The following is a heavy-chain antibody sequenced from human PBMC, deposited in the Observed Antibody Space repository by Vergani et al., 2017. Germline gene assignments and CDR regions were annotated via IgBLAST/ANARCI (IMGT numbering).Heavy chain of an antibody. Sequence: QVHLQESGPGLAKPSETLSLTCTISGCSFGNYYWNWIRRPAGKGLEWMGRIHANGNTKYNPSLESRVTMSLDTSTTQFSLKLNSLTAADTAVYYCARSSMGVTTFSDWGQGALVTVSS. CDR2: IHANGNT. J-gene: IGHJ4*02. CDR1: GCSFGNYY. CDR3: ARSSMGVTTFSD. D-gene: IGHD5-12*01. V-gene: IGHV4-4*07.